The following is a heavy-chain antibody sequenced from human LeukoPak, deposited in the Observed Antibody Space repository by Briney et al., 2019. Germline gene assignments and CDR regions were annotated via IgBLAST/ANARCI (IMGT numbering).Heavy chain of an antibody. Sequence: GGSLRLSCAASGFTVSNTYMSWVRQAPGKGLEWVSVIYSGGSTYYADSVKGRFTISRDNSKNKLNLQINSLRAEDTAVYYCARAREGYGSGSYYPLTSYWGQGTLVTVSS. CDR2: IYSGGST. CDR3: ARAREGYGSGSYYPLTSY. V-gene: IGHV3-66*01. CDR1: GFTVSNTY. J-gene: IGHJ4*02. D-gene: IGHD3-10*01.